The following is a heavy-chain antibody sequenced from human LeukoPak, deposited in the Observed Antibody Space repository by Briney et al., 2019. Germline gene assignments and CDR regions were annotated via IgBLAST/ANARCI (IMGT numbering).Heavy chain of an antibody. CDR3: ARVVITLGGIIGYYDF. CDR1: GYRFPSYG. V-gene: IGHV1-18*01. Sequence: ASVKVSCKAPGYRFPSYGITWVRQAPGQGLEWMGWISAYNGNPKYAQKLQGRITMTTDTSTTTAYMELRSLRSDDTAVYYCARVVITLGGIIGYYDFWGQGTLVTVST. D-gene: IGHD3-16*02. J-gene: IGHJ4*02. CDR2: ISAYNGNP.